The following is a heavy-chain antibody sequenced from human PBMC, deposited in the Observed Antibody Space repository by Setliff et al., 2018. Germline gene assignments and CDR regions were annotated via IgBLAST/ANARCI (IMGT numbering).Heavy chain of an antibody. J-gene: IGHJ6*02. CDR3: ARGGGYYFGYYYYGMDV. Sequence: SETLSLTCTVSGGSISSYYWSWIRQPAGKGLEWIGHIYIGGSANYNPSLKSRVTMSIDTSKNQFSLKLNSVTAADMAVYYCARGGGYYFGYYYYGMDVWGQGTTVTVSS. CDR1: GGSISSYY. CDR2: IYIGGSA. V-gene: IGHV4-4*07. D-gene: IGHD3-22*01.